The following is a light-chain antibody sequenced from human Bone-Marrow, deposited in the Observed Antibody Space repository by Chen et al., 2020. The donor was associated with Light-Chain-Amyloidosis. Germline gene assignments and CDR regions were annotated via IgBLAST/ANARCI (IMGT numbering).Light chain of an antibody. Sequence: SYELTQPPSVSVSPGQTARITCSGADLSTKYAYWYQQKPGQASVLVIHRDTERPSGISERFSGSSAGTTATLNISGVQAEDEDDYHWQSADSSGTYEVIFGGGTKLTVL. CDR3: QSADSSGTYEVI. CDR2: RDT. V-gene: IGLV3-25*03. J-gene: IGLJ2*01. CDR1: DLSTKY.